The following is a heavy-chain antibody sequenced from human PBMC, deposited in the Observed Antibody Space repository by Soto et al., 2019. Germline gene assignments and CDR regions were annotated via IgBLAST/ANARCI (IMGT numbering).Heavy chain of an antibody. CDR3: ARASRPFDI. CDR1: GFTFGSYA. CDR2: ISSGSSTI. J-gene: IGHJ6*02. D-gene: IGHD3-16*01. Sequence: GGSLRLSCAASGFTFGSYAMIWVRQAPGKGLEWISYISSGSSTIYYADSVKGRFTISRDNAKNSLSLQMNSLRDEDTAVYYCARASRPFDIWGQGTTVTVSS. V-gene: IGHV3-48*02.